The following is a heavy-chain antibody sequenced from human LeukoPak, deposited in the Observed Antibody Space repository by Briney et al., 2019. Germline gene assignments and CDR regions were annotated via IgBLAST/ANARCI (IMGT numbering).Heavy chain of an antibody. CDR1: GFTFSSYA. D-gene: IGHD2-2*02. Sequence: GGSLRLSCAASGFTFSSYAVSWVRQAPGKGLEWVSAISGSGGSIYYADSVKGRFTISRDNSKNTLYLQMNSLRAEDTAVYYCAKGYCSSTSCYSRFDPWGQGTLVTVSS. CDR3: AKGYCSSTSCYSRFDP. V-gene: IGHV3-23*01. CDR2: ISGSGGSI. J-gene: IGHJ5*02.